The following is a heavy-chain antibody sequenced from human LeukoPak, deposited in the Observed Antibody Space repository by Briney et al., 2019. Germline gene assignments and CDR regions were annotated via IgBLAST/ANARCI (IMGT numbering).Heavy chain of an antibody. CDR2: ISGSGGST. D-gene: IGHD5-18*01. V-gene: IGHV3-23*01. CDR3: ANVDTAMTAPSKDY. J-gene: IGHJ4*02. Sequence: SGGSLRLSCAASGFTFSSYAMSWVRQAPGKGLEWVSAISGSGGSTYYADSVKGRFTISRDNSKSTLYLQMNSLRAEDTAVYYCANVDTAMTAPSKDYWGQGTLVTVSS. CDR1: GFTFSSYA.